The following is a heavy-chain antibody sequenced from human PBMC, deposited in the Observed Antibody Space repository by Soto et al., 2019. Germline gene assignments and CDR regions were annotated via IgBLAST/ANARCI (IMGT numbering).Heavy chain of an antibody. CDR2: IKSKTDGGTT. D-gene: IGHD2-15*01. CDR1: GFTFSNAW. V-gene: IGHV3-15*07. J-gene: IGHJ6*03. Sequence: GGSLRLSCAASGFTFSNAWINWVRQAPGKGLEWVGRIKSKTDGGTTDFAAPVKGRFAISRDDSKNMVYLQMNSLKTEDTAVYYCTRDDVHCSGGTCYGIHMDVWGKGTTVTVSS. CDR3: TRDDVHCSGGTCYGIHMDV.